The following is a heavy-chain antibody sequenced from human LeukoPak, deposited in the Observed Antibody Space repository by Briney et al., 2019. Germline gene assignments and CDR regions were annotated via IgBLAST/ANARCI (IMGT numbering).Heavy chain of an antibody. J-gene: IGHJ4*02. CDR2: IKQDGGEE. CDR1: GFTFSSYW. D-gene: IGHD5-12*01. V-gene: IGHV3-7*01. Sequence: GGSLRLSCAASGFTFSSYWMSWVRQTPGKGLEWVANIKQDGGEEYYVDSVKGRFTISRDNSKNTLYLQMNSLRAEDTAVYYCARGPSGYHNTGGQGTLVTVSS. CDR3: ARGPSGYHNT.